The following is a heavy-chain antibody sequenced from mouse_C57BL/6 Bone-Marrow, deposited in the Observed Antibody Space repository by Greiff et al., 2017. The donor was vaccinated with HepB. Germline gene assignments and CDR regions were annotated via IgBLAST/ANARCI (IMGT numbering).Heavy chain of an antibody. CDR2: IDPENGDT. D-gene: IGHD1-1*01. V-gene: IGHV14-4*01. CDR3: TAPVPWYFDV. J-gene: IGHJ1*03. CDR1: GFNIKDDY. Sequence: EVQLQQSGAELVRPGASVKLSCTASGFNIKDDYMHWVKQRPEQGLELIGWIDPENGDTEYASKFQGKATITADTSSNTAYLQLSSLTSEDTAVYYCTAPVPWYFDVWGTGTTVTVSS.